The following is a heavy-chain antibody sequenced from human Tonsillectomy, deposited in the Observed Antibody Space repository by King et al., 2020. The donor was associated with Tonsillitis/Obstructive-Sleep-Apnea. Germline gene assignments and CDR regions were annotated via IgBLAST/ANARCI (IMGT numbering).Heavy chain of an antibody. D-gene: IGHD2-2*01. CDR1: GFTFSNYA. V-gene: IGHV3-23*04. CDR2: ISGSGGST. J-gene: IGHJ4*02. CDR3: AKGGYCSSNNCPSDY. Sequence: VQLVESGGGLVQPGGSLRLSCAASGFTFSNYAMSWVRQAPGKGLEWVSGISGSGGSTYHADSVKGRFTISRDNSKNTLYLQMNSLRAEDTAVYYCAKGGYCSSNNCPSDYWGQGTLVTVSS.